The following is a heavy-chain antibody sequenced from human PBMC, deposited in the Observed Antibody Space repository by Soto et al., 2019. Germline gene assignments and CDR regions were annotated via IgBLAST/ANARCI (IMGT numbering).Heavy chain of an antibody. CDR3: ARGRYGDY. Sequence: QVHLVQSGAEVKKPGASVKVSCKASGYTFTSYGITRVRQAPGQGLEWMGWISAHNGNTDYAQRLQGRVIVTRDTSTSTAYMELSSLGSDDTAVYYCARGRYGDYWGQGALVTVSS. CDR2: ISAHNGNT. D-gene: IGHD1-1*01. J-gene: IGHJ4*02. CDR1: GYTFTSYG. V-gene: IGHV1-18*01.